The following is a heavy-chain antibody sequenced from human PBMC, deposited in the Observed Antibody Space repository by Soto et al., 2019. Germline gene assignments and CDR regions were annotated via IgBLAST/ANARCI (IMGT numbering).Heavy chain of an antibody. CDR3: AREKGYYGSGSYYRAYYYYGMDV. D-gene: IGHD3-10*01. V-gene: IGHV1-3*01. Sequence: ASVKVSCKASGYTFTSYAMHWVRQAPGQRLEWMGWINAGNGNTKYSQKFQGRVTITRDTSTSTAYMELRSLRSDDTAVYYCAREKGYYGSGSYYRAYYYYGMDVWGQGTTVTVSS. J-gene: IGHJ6*02. CDR1: GYTFTSYA. CDR2: INAGNGNT.